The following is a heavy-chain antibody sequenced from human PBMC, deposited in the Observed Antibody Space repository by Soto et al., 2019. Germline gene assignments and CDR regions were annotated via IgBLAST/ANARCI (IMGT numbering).Heavy chain of an antibody. CDR1: GRSISEINSY. CDR2: IHHTGST. CDR3: ARPEGGYGSGYSWFDP. V-gene: IGHV4-39*01. J-gene: IGHJ5*02. D-gene: IGHD5-12*01. Sequence: SETLSLTCSVSGRSISEINSYWGWIRQTPGEGLEWIGTIHHTGSTYYNPSLKSRVIISLDTSKNQFSLKLSSVTAADTALYSCARPEGGYGSGYSWFDPWGQGTRVTVSS.